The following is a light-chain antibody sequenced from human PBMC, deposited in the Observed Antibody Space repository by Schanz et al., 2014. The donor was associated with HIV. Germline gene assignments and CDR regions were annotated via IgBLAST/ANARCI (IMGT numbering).Light chain of an antibody. CDR1: QSVSSSY. CDR3: QQYDSSPP. J-gene: IGKJ1*01. CDR2: GAS. Sequence: EIVLTQSPGTLSLSPGERATLSCRVSQSVSSSYLAWYQQKPGQAPRLLIYGASSRATGIPDRFSGSGSGTDFTLTISRLEPEDFAVYYCQQYDSSPPFGQGTKVEIK. V-gene: IGKV3-20*01.